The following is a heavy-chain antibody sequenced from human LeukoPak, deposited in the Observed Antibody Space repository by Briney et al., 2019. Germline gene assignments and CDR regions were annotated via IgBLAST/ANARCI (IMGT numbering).Heavy chain of an antibody. CDR3: VLVSAATDAFDV. J-gene: IGHJ3*01. CDR2: TYYRSKWYN. CDR1: GDSVSINSAA. Sequence: SQTLSLTSALSGDSVSINSAAWNWSRQSPSRGLDWLGSTYYRSKWYNDYAVSVKSRITINPDTSKNQFSLQPNAVPHDNTAVYSCVLVSAATDAFDVWGQGTMVTVSS. D-gene: IGHD2-15*01. V-gene: IGHV6-1*01.